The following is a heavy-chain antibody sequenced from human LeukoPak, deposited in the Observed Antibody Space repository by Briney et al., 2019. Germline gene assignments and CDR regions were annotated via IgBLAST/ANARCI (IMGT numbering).Heavy chain of an antibody. CDR2: ISAYNGNT. V-gene: IGHV1-18*01. D-gene: IGHD6-19*01. J-gene: IGHJ4*02. CDR3: ARATSVYEQWQDY. CDR1: GYTFTSFG. Sequence: APVKVSCKASGYTFTSFGISWLQQAPGQGLEGMGWISAYNGNTNYAQKLQGRVTMTTDTSTSTAYMELRSLRSDDTAVYYCARATSVYEQWQDYWGQGTLVTVSS.